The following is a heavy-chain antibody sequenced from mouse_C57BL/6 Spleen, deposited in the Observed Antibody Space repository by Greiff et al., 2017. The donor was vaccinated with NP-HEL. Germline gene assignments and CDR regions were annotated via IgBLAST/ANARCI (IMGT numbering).Heavy chain of an antibody. V-gene: IGHV1-18*01. CDR2: INPNNGGT. CDR1: GYTFTDYN. D-gene: IGHD1-1*01. CDR3: ARSNGSSSAWYAY. J-gene: IGHJ3*01. Sequence: VHVKQSGPELVKPGASVKLPCKASGYTFTDYNMDWVKQSHGKGLEWIGDINPNNGGTNYNQKFKGKATLTVDKSSSTAYMELRSLTSEDTAVYYCARSNGSSSAWYAYWGQGTLVTVAA.